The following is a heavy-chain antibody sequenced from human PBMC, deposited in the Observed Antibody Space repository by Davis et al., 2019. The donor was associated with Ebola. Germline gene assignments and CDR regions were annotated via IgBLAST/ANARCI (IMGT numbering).Heavy chain of an antibody. D-gene: IGHD4-17*01. V-gene: IGHV3-23*01. CDR1: GFTVSSNY. CDR3: AKADGDYYYYYGMDV. CDR2: ISGSGGST. Sequence: GGSLRLSCAASGFTVSSNYMSWVRQAPGKGLEWVSTISGSGGSTYYADSVKGRFAISRDNSKNTLYLQMNSLRAEDTAVYYCAKADGDYYYYYGMDVWGQGTTVTVSS. J-gene: IGHJ6*02.